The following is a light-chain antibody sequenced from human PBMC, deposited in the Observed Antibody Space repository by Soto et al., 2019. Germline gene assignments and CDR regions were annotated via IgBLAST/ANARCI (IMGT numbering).Light chain of an antibody. CDR1: TGAVTSGHY. J-gene: IGLJ2*01. V-gene: IGLV7-46*01. CDR2: DTT. CDR3: LFSDSRAVV. Sequence: QAVVTQEPSLTVSPGGTVTLTCGSNTGAVTSGHYPYWFQQKPGQAPRTLIYDTTNKHSWTPARFSGSLLGGKAALTLSGAQPEDEADYYCLFSDSRAVVFGGGTKVTVL.